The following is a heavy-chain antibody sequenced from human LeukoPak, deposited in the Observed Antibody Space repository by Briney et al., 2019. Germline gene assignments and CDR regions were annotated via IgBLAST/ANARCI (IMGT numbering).Heavy chain of an antibody. Sequence: WMGWMNPNSGNTGYAQKFQGRVTMTRNTSISTAYMELSSLRSEDTAVYYCARGAYSGWFDPWGQGTLVTVSS. CDR3: ARGAYSGWFDP. D-gene: IGHD2-15*01. V-gene: IGHV1-8*01. CDR2: MNPNSGNT. J-gene: IGHJ5*02.